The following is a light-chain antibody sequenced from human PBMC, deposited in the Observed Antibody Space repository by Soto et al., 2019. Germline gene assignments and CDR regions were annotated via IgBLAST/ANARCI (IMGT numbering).Light chain of an antibody. CDR2: EVS. J-gene: IGLJ3*02. V-gene: IGLV2-14*01. Sequence: QSALTQPASVPGSPGQSITISCTGTSSDVGGYNYVSWYQQHPGKAPKLMIYEVSNRPSGFSNRFSGSKSGNTASLTISGLQAEDEADYYCSSYTTSSTHWVFGGGTKLTVL. CDR3: SSYTTSSTHWV. CDR1: SSDVGGYNY.